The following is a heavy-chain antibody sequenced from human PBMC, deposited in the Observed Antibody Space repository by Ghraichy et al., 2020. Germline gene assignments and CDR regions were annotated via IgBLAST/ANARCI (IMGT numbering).Heavy chain of an antibody. J-gene: IGHJ4*02. CDR1: GFTFSSYA. D-gene: IGHD5-24*01. CDR3: AKANRRDGYNPFDY. V-gene: IGHV3-23*01. CDR2: ISGSGGST. Sequence: GGSLRLSCAASGFTFSSYAMSWVRQAPGKGLEWVSAISGSGGSTYYADSVKGRFTISRDNSKNTLYLQMNSLRAEYTAVYYCAKANRRDGYNPFDYWGQGTLVTVSS.